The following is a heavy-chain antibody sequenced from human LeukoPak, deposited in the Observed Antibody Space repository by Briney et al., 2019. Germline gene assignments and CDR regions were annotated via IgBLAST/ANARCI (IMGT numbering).Heavy chain of an antibody. Sequence: PSETLSLTCGVYGGSFSGYYWSWIRQPPGKGLEWIGSIYHSGSTYYNPSLKSRVTISVDTSKNQFSLKLSSVTAADTAVYYCASPLRHILTGYYETWGQGILVTVSS. CDR3: ASPLRHILTGYYET. V-gene: IGHV4-34*01. J-gene: IGHJ5*02. CDR2: IYHSGST. D-gene: IGHD3-9*01. CDR1: GGSFSGYY.